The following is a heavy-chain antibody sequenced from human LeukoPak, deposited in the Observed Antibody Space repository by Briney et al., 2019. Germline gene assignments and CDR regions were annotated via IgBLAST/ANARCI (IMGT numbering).Heavy chain of an antibody. V-gene: IGHV1-18*01. CDR2: ISAYNGNT. D-gene: IGHD3-22*01. CDR3: AREGDSSGPPYYFDY. J-gene: IGHJ4*02. CDR1: GYTFTSYG. Sequence: APVKVSCKASGYTFTSYGISWVRQAPGQGLEWMGWISAYNGNTNYAQKLQGRVTMTTDTSTSTAYMELRSLRSDDTAVYYCAREGDSSGPPYYFDYWGQGTLVTVSS.